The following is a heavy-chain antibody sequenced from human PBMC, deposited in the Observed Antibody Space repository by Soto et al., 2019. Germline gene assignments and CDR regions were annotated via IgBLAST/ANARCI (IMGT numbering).Heavy chain of an antibody. V-gene: IGHV2-5*02. J-gene: IGHJ1*01. CDR1: GFSLNTGGVT. CDR2: IYWDDGK. CDR3: AHSPARRVYFQH. D-gene: IGHD3-10*01. Sequence: SGPTLVNPTQTLTLTCVFSGFSLNTGGVTMGWIRQPPGKALEWVALIYWDDGKRYSPSLKSRLTITKETSRNQVVLTMTNVEPEDTATYFCAHSPARRVYFQHWGEGPLVTVS.